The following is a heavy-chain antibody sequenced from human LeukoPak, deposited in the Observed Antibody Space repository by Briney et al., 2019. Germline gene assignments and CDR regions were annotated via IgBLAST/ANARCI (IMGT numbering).Heavy chain of an antibody. J-gene: IGHJ6*03. V-gene: IGHV1-46*01. CDR3: ARDLRVYSSSSYYYYYMDV. D-gene: IGHD6-13*01. Sequence: ASVKVSCKASGYTFTSYYMHWVRQAPGQGLEWMGIINPSGGSTSYAQKFQGRVTMTRDMSTSTVYMELSSLRSEDTAVYYCARDLRVYSSSSYYYYYMDVWGKGTTVTVSS. CDR2: INPSGGST. CDR1: GYTFTSYY.